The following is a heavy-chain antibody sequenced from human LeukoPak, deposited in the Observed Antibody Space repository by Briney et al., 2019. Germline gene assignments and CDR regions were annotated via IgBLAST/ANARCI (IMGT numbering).Heavy chain of an antibody. J-gene: IGHJ4*02. V-gene: IGHV1-46*01. CDR2: INPSGGGA. Sequence: GASVKVSCKASGYTFTNYYMHWVRQAPGQGLEWVGIINPSGGGASYAQEFQGRVTMTRDTSTSTVYMELNSLRSDDTAVYYCASGQLRIAAAGTQGIPTHWGQGTLVTVSS. CDR3: ASGQLRIAAAGTQGIPTH. D-gene: IGHD6-13*01. CDR1: GYTFTNYY.